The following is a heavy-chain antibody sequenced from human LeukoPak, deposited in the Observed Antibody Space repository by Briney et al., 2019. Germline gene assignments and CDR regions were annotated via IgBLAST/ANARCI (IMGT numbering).Heavy chain of an antibody. D-gene: IGHD3-22*01. CDR3: ARDGQGYYDEIYSFDY. CDR2: INPNSGGT. CDR1: GYTFTGYY. Sequence: ASVKVSCKASGYTFTGYYMHWVRQAPGQGLEWTGWINPNSGGTNYAQKFQGRVTMTRDTSISTAYMELSRLRSDDTAVYYCARDGQGYYDEIYSFDYWGQGTLVTVSS. V-gene: IGHV1-2*02. J-gene: IGHJ4*02.